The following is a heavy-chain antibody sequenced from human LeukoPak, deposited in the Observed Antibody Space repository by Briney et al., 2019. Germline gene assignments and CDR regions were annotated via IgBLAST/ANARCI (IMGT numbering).Heavy chain of an antibody. D-gene: IGHD3-10*02. CDR2: IWYDGSNK. Sequence: GRSLRLSCAASGFTFSSYGMHWVRQAPGKGLEWVAVIWYDGSNKYYADSVKGRFTISRDNSKNTLYLQMNSLRAEDTAVYYCARAGLGNMLDYWGQGTLVTVSS. CDR1: GFTFSSYG. V-gene: IGHV3-33*01. CDR3: ARAGLGNMLDY. J-gene: IGHJ4*02.